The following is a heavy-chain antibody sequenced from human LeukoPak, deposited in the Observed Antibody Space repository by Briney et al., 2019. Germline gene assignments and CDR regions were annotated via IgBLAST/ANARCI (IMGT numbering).Heavy chain of an antibody. CDR1: GFTFSSYG. D-gene: IGHD3-3*01. CDR3: AKGGIFPNPIRFDY. J-gene: IGHJ4*02. V-gene: IGHV3-30*02. Sequence: PGGSLRLSCAASGFTFSSYGMHWVRQAPGKGLEWVAFIRYDGSNKYYADSVKGRFTISRDNSKNTLYLQMNSLRAEDTAVYYCAKGGIFPNPIRFDYWGQGTLVTVSS. CDR2: IRYDGSNK.